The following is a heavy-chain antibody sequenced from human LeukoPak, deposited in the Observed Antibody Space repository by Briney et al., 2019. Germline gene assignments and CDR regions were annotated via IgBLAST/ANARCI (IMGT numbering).Heavy chain of an antibody. CDR2: ISGSGGTI. D-gene: IGHD3-22*01. CDR1: GFTFSDYY. Sequence: PGGSLRLSCVTSGFTFSDYYMTWIRQAPGKGLECVAYISGSGGTIKYADSVKGRFTISRDNAKNLLYLQMNNLRAEDTAVYYCARDRADDDSSGYIYRDFAYWGQGNLVTVSP. J-gene: IGHJ4*02. V-gene: IGHV3-11*04. CDR3: ARDRADDDSSGYIYRDFAY.